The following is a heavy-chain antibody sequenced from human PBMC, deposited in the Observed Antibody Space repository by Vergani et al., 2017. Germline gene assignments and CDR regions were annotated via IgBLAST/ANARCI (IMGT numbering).Heavy chain of an antibody. D-gene: IGHD3-3*02. CDR1: GFTFSSYA. V-gene: IGHV3-49*04. J-gene: IGHJ4*02. CDR2: IRSKAYGGTT. CDR3: TRVSGFLEGARTPLFDY. Sequence: EVQLLESGGGLVQPGGSLRLSCAASGFTFSSYAMSWVRQAPGKGLEWVGFIRSKAYGGTTEYAASVKGRFTISRDDSKSIAYLQMNSLKTEDTAVYYCTRVSGFLEGARTPLFDYWGQGTLVTVSS.